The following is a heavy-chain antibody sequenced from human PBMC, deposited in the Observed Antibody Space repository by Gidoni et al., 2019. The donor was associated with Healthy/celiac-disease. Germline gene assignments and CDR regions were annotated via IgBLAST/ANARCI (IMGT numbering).Heavy chain of an antibody. CDR3: AKDEHYYDSSGYYYQDY. D-gene: IGHD3-22*01. Sequence: QVQLVESGGGVVQPGRSLRLSCAASGFTFSSYGMHWVRQAPGKGLEWVAVISYDGSNKYYADSVKGRFTISRDNSKNTLYLQMNSLRAEDTAVYYCAKDEHYYDSSGYYYQDYWGQGTLVTVSS. CDR2: ISYDGSNK. J-gene: IGHJ4*02. V-gene: IGHV3-30*18. CDR1: GFTFSSYG.